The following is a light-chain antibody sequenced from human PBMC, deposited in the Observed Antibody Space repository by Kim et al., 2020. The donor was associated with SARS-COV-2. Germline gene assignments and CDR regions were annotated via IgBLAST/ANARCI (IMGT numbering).Light chain of an antibody. CDR1: QSVSSDY. V-gene: IGKV3-20*01. J-gene: IGKJ2*01. CDR2: GAS. CDR3: QQYGASPLMYT. Sequence: EVVLTQSPGTLSLSPGERATLSCRASQSVSSDYLAWYQQKPGQAPRLLIYGASNRATGIPGRFSGGGSGTDFTLTISSLEPEDFAVYYCQQYGASPLMYTFGQGTKLDI.